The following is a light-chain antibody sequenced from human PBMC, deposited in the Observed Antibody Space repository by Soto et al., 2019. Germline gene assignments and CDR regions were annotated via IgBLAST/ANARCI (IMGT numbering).Light chain of an antibody. J-gene: IGKJ1*01. CDR3: QQGTDWPPGT. CDR1: QSVSTF. CDR2: DAS. Sequence: EIVLTQSPATLSLSPGERATLSCRASQSVSTFLAWYQHKPGQAPRLLIYDASNRATGIPDRFRGSGSGTDFTLTISSLEPEDFALYYCQQGTDWPPGTFGQGTKVDSK. V-gene: IGKV3-11*01.